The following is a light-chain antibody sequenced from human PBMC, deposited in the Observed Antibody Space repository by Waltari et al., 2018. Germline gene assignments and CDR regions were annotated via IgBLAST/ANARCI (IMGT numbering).Light chain of an antibody. Sequence: QSALTQPASVSGSPGQSITISCTGTSSDVGGYNYVSWYQHHPGKAPKLIIFDVSGGPSGVSNRFSGSKSGNAASLTISGLQAEDDADYYCSSYAGYSAVVFGGGTKVTVL. CDR3: SSYAGYSAVV. CDR2: DVS. V-gene: IGLV2-14*03. J-gene: IGLJ2*01. CDR1: SSDVGGYNY.